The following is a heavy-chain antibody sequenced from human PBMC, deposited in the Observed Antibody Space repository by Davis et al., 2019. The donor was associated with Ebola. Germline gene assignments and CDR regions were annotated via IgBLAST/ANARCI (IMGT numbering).Heavy chain of an antibody. CDR1: GFTFSNHW. D-gene: IGHD6-13*01. Sequence: GESLKISCAASGFTFSNHWMHWVRQAPGKGLVWVSRINGDGSSTSYADSVKGRFTISRDNAKNTLYLQNNSLRVEDTAVYYCARAAAGTYYWGQGTLVTVSS. CDR3: ARAAAGTYY. V-gene: IGHV3-74*01. J-gene: IGHJ4*02. CDR2: INGDGSST.